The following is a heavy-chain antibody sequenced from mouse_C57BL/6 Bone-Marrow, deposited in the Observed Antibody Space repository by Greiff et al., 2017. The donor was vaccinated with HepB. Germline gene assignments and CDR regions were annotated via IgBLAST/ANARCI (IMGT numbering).Heavy chain of an antibody. Sequence: EVKLVESGGGLVQSGRSLRLSCATSGFTFSDFYMEWVRQAPGKGLEWIAASRNKANDYTTEYSASVKVRFIVSRDTSPSILYLHMNALGAEDTAIYDCARDAPSSDGYAMDYWGQGTSVTVSS. D-gene: IGHD1-1*01. CDR1: GFTFSDFY. CDR3: ARDAPSSDGYAMDY. CDR2: SRNKANDYTT. J-gene: IGHJ4*01. V-gene: IGHV7-1*01.